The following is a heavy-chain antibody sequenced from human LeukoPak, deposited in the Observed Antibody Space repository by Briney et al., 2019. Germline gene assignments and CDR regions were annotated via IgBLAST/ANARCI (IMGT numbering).Heavy chain of an antibody. Sequence: GASVKVSCKASGYTFTAYYIHWVRQAPGQGLEWMGWINPNSGGTNYAQKFQGRVTMTRDTSITTAHMELSRLRSDDTAVYYCASLNLPDSSGYYDDWGQGTLVTVSS. J-gene: IGHJ4*02. CDR1: GYTFTAYY. D-gene: IGHD3-22*01. V-gene: IGHV1-2*02. CDR2: INPNSGGT. CDR3: ASLNLPDSSGYYDD.